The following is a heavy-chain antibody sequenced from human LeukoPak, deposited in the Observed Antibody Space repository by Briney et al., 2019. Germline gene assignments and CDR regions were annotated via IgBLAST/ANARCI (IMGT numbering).Heavy chain of an antibody. CDR3: ARSKGIVVVPAAMSY. CDR1: GFTFSSYS. V-gene: IGHV3-21*01. D-gene: IGHD2-2*01. CDR2: ISSSSSYI. J-gene: IGHJ4*02. Sequence: PGGCLRLPCAASGFTFSSYSMNWVRLAPGKGLEWVSSISSSSSYIYYADSVKGRFTISRDNAKNSLYLQMNSLRAEDTAVYYCARSKGIVVVPAAMSYWGQGTLVTVSS.